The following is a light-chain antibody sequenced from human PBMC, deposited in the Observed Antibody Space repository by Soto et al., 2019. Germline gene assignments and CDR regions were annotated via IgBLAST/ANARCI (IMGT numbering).Light chain of an antibody. V-gene: IGLV2-14*01. Sequence: QSVLTQPASVSGSPGQSITVSCTGLNNDVGVSNYVSWYQQHPGKAPRLIIFDVNNRPSGVSPRFSGSQSGNTASLTISGLQAEDEAHYFCTSYSRGALYVFGTGTQVTVL. J-gene: IGLJ1*01. CDR2: DVN. CDR1: NNDVGVSNY. CDR3: TSYSRGALYV.